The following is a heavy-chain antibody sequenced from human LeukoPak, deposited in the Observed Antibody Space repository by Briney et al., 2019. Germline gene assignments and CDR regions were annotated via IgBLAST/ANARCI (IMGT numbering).Heavy chain of an antibody. J-gene: IGHJ3*02. CDR1: GFTFGSYA. CDR3: ARHFSGAFDI. Sequence: GGSLRLPCAASGFTFGSYAMYWVRQAPGKGLEWVSYISSSGSTIYYADSVKGRFTITRDNAKNSLYLQMNSLRAEDTAVYYCARHFSGAFDIWGQGTMVTVSS. CDR2: ISSSGSTI. D-gene: IGHD3-3*02. V-gene: IGHV3-48*04.